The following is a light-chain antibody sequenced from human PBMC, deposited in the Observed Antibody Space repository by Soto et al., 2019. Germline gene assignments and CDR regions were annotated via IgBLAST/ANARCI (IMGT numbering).Light chain of an antibody. V-gene: IGKV3-20*01. CDR2: GAS. CDR1: QTISSSY. Sequence: EIVLTQSPGTLSLSPGERATLSCRASQTISSSYLAWYQRKPGQAPRLLIYGASSRATGIPDRFSGSGSGKDFTLTISRLEPEDFAVYYCQQYGSAQYTFGLGTQLEIK. CDR3: QQYGSAQYT. J-gene: IGKJ2*01.